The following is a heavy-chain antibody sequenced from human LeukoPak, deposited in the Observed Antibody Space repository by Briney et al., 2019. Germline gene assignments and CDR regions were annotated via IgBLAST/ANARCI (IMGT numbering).Heavy chain of an antibody. V-gene: IGHV3-23*01. D-gene: IGHD6-13*01. CDR2: ISGSGGST. CDR3: AKDLEIAAAGDFDY. J-gene: IGHJ4*02. CDR1: GFNFSSYA. Sequence: PGGSLRLSCAASGFNFSSYAMTWVRQAPGKGLEWVSAISGSGGSTYYADSVKGRFTISRDNSKNTLYLQMNSLRAEDTAVYYCAKDLEIAAAGDFDYWGQGTLVTVSS.